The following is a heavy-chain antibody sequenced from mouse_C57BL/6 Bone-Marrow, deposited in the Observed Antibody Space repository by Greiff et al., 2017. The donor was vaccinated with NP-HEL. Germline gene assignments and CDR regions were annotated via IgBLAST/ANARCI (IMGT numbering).Heavy chain of an antibody. CDR2: INYDGSST. V-gene: IGHV5-16*01. CDR3: ARDLYFYGSSYSFDY. Sequence: EVQLVESEGGLVQPGSSMKLSCTASGFTFSDYYMAWVRQVPEKGLEWVANINYDGSSTYYLDSLQSRFIISRDNAKNILYLQMSSLKSEDTATYYCARDLYFYGSSYSFDYWGQGTTLTVSS. J-gene: IGHJ2*01. CDR1: GFTFSDYY. D-gene: IGHD1-1*01.